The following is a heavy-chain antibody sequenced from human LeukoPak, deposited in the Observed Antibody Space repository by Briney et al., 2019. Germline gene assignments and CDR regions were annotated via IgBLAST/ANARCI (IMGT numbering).Heavy chain of an antibody. V-gene: IGHV1-2*02. D-gene: IGHD4-23*01. CDR2: INPNSGGT. J-gene: IGHJ4*02. CDR1: GYTFTGYY. CDR3: ARDWANSNDFDY. Sequence: ASVKVSCKASGYTFTGYYMHWVRQAPGQGLEWMGWINPNSGGTNYAQKFQGRVTMTRDTSISTAYMELSRLRPDDTAVYYCARDWANSNDFDYWGQGTLVTVSS.